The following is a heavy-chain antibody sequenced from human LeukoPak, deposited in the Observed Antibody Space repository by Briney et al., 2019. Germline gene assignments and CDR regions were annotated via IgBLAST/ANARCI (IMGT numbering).Heavy chain of an antibody. CDR2: IYYSGST. Sequence: PSETLSLTCTVSGGSISSGGYYWSWIRPHPGKGLEWIGYIYYSGSTYYNPSLKSRVTISVDTSKDQFSLKLSSVTAADTAVYFCARGSSGLSYFDYWGQGTLVTVSS. J-gene: IGHJ4*02. V-gene: IGHV4-31*03. CDR3: ARGSSGLSYFDY. CDR1: GGSISSGGYY. D-gene: IGHD6-19*01.